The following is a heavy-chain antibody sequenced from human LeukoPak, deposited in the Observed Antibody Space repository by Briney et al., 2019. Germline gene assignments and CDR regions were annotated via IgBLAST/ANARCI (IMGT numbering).Heavy chain of an antibody. Sequence: GGSLRLSCAASGFTFSNAWMSWVRQAPGKGLEWVGRIKSKTDGGTTDYAAPVNGRFTISRDDSKNTLYLQMNSLKTEDTAVYYCTTAGTTVTRTNDYWGQGTLVTVSS. J-gene: IGHJ4*02. CDR2: IKSKTDGGTT. V-gene: IGHV3-15*01. CDR3: TTAGTTVTRTNDY. CDR1: GFTFSNAW. D-gene: IGHD4-17*01.